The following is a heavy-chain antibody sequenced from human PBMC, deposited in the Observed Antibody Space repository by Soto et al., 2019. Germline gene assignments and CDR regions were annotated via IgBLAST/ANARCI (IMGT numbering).Heavy chain of an antibody. J-gene: IGHJ3*02. V-gene: IGHV4-4*02. CDR3: ARVPGVVVSADDAFDI. CDR1: GGSVSSSNW. D-gene: IGHD2-21*01. Sequence: QMQLQESGPGLVKPSGTLSLTCAVSGGSVSSSNWWSWVRQSPGKVLEWMGEIYHSGSSHYNPSLHSRATISLDKSNSQFSLMLTSVPAADTAVHYSARVPGVVVSADDAFDIWGPGTRVIVSS. CDR2: IYHSGSS.